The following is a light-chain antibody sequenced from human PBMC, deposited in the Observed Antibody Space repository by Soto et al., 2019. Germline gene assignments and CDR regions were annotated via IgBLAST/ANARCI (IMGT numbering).Light chain of an antibody. CDR3: QTWGTGIHV. J-gene: IGLJ1*01. CDR1: SGHSSYA. Sequence: QLVLTQSPSASASLGASVKLTCTLSSGHSSYAIAWHQQQPEQGPRYLMKLNSDGSHSKGDGIPVRFSGSSSGAERYLIISRLQYEDEADYYCQTWGTGIHVFGTGTKLTVL. V-gene: IGLV4-69*01. CDR2: LNSDGSH.